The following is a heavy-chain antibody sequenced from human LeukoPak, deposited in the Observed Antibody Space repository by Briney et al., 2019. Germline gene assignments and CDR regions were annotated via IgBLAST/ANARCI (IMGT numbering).Heavy chain of an antibody. CDR3: AHLTYGDPGA. V-gene: IGHV2-5*01. Sequence: ESGPTLVKPTQTLTLTCSFSGVSITSSGVGVGWIRQPPGKALDWLSAIYWNDDERYKSSMESRLTITKDTSKNQVVLTMTSADPLDTATYYCAHLTYGDPGAWGQGVLVTVSS. CDR1: GVSITSSGVG. CDR2: IYWNDDE. D-gene: IGHD4-17*01. J-gene: IGHJ4*02.